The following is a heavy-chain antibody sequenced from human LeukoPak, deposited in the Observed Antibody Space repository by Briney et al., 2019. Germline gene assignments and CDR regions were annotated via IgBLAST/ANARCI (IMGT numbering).Heavy chain of an antibody. Sequence: SGGSLRLSCAASGFTFSSYAMSWVRQAPGKGLEWVSAISGSGGSTYYADSVKGRFTISRDNSKNTLYLQMNSLRAEDTAVYYCAKYYYDSSGYALGDAFDIWGQGTMVTVSS. D-gene: IGHD3-22*01. CDR1: GFTFSSYA. V-gene: IGHV3-23*01. J-gene: IGHJ3*02. CDR2: ISGSGGST. CDR3: AKYYYDSSGYALGDAFDI.